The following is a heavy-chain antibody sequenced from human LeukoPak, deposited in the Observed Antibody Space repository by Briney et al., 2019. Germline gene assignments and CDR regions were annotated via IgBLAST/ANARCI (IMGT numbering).Heavy chain of an antibody. CDR3: ARKLSTAVAGYNWIDP. J-gene: IGHJ5*02. Sequence: GGSLRLSCAASGFTFSSYSMNWVRQAPGKGLEWVSYISSSSSYIYYADSVKGRFTISRDNAKNSLYLQMNSLRAEDTAVYYCARKLSTAVAGYNWIDPWGQGTLVTVSS. CDR1: GFTFSSYS. V-gene: IGHV3-21*05. D-gene: IGHD6-13*01. CDR2: ISSSSSYI.